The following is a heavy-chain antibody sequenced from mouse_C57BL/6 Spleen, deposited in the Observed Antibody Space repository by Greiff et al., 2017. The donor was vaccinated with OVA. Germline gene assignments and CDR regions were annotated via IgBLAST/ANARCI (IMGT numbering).Heavy chain of an antibody. D-gene: IGHD6-2*01. Sequence: VHVKQSGPELVKPGASVKISCKASGYSFTDYNMNWVKQSNGKSLEWIGVINPNYGTTSYNQKFKGKAYMQLNSLTSEDSAVYYCARASLGEYFDVWGTGTTVTVSS. CDR3: ARASLGEYFDV. CDR1: GYSFTDYN. CDR2: INPNYGTT. V-gene: IGHV1-39*01. J-gene: IGHJ1*03.